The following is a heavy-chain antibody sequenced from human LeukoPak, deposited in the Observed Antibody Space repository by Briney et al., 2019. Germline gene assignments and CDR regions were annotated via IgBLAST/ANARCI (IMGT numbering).Heavy chain of an antibody. J-gene: IGHJ4*02. Sequence: PGGSLRLSCSASGFTFRNFAISWVRQAPGEGLEWVSSIGGGDTHYADSVKGRFTISRDGSRSTVDLQMSSLRAEDTAVYYCAKDGQSFNSMYDYFDSWGQGTLVTVSS. V-gene: IGHV3-23*01. CDR2: IGGGDT. D-gene: IGHD2-8*01. CDR1: GFTFRNFA. CDR3: AKDGQSFNSMYDYFDS.